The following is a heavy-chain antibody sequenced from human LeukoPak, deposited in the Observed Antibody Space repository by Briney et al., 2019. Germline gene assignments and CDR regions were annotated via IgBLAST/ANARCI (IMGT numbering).Heavy chain of an antibody. CDR2: INSSSGTI. J-gene: IGHJ4*01. V-gene: IGHV3-48*04. CDR1: GFKLIGYS. CDR3: AKGGDNTGYRDFDD. D-gene: IGHD3-22*01. Sequence: GGSLRLSCAASGFKLIGYSMNWVRQAPGKGLEWVSYINSSSGTIIYADSVKGRFTISRDNAKNSLYLQMNSLRAEDTAVYYCAKGGDNTGYRDFDDWGQGTLVTVSS.